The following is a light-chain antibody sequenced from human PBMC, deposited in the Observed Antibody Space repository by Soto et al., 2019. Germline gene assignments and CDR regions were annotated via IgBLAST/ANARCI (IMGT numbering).Light chain of an antibody. J-gene: IGKJ1*01. CDR2: DAS. CDR1: QSVSSN. CDR3: QQFHHSPWT. V-gene: IGKV3-15*01. Sequence: EIGMTQSPATLSLSQGERATLSCRASQSVSSNLAWYQHKPGQPPSLLIYDASTRATGIPARFSGRGSGTDFTLTISGLQSEDFAVYYCQQFHHSPWTFGQGTKVDIK.